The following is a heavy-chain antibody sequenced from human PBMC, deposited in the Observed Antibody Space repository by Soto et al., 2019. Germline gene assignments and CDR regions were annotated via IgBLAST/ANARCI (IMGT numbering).Heavy chain of an antibody. CDR1: GFTFSSYS. V-gene: IGHV3-48*02. Sequence: EVQLVESGGGLVQPGGSLRLSCAASGFTFSSYSMKWVRQAPGKGLEWVSYISSSSSTIYYADSVKGRFTISRDNAKNSLYLQMNSLRDEDTAVYYCAPDILTGYYRRSVYWGQGTLVTVSS. CDR3: APDILTGYYRRSVY. J-gene: IGHJ4*02. D-gene: IGHD3-9*01. CDR2: ISSSSSTI.